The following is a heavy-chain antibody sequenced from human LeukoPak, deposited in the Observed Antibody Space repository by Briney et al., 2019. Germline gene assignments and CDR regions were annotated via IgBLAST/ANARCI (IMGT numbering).Heavy chain of an antibody. CDR2: ISAYNGNT. V-gene: IGHV1-18*01. CDR3: ASGITMIVVPHDAFDI. J-gene: IGHJ3*02. D-gene: IGHD3-22*01. CDR1: GYTFTSYG. Sequence: ASVKVSCKASGYTFTSYGISWVRQAPGQGLEWMGWISAYNGNTNYAQKLQGRVTMTTDTSTSTAYMELSRLRSDDTAVYYCASGITMIVVPHDAFDIWGQGTMVTVSS.